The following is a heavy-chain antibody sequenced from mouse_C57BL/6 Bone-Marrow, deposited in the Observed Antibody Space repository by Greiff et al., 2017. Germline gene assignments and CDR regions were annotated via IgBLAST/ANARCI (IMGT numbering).Heavy chain of an antibody. D-gene: IGHD1-1*02. CDR3: ARGGYFDY. J-gene: IGHJ2*01. Sequence: EVKLMESGGGLVKPGGSLKLSCAASGFTFSSYAMSWVRQTPEKRLEWVATISDGGSYTYYPDNVKGRFTISRDNAQNNLYLQMGHLKSEDTAMYYCARGGYFDYWCQGTTLTVSS. CDR1: GFTFSSYA. V-gene: IGHV5-4*03. CDR2: ISDGGSYT.